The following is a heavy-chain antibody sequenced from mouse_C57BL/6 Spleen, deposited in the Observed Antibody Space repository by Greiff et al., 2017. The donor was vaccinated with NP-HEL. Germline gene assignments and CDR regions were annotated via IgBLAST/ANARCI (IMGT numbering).Heavy chain of an antibody. CDR2: INPNYGTT. V-gene: IGHV1-39*01. CDR3: ARHYGSSSYWYFDV. CDR1: GYSFTDYN. Sequence: QLQESGPELVKPGASVKISCKASGYSFTDYNMNWVKQSNGKSLEWIGVINPNYGTTSYNQKFKGKATLTVDQSSSTAYMQLNSLTSEDSAVYYCARHYGSSSYWYFDVWGTGTTVTVSS. J-gene: IGHJ1*03. D-gene: IGHD1-1*01.